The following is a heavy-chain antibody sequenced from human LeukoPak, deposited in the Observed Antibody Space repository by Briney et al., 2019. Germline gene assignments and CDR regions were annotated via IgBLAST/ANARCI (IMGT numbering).Heavy chain of an antibody. CDR2: ISSSSSYI. CDR3: ARSCGSTSCYSDY. D-gene: IGHD2-2*02. Sequence: PGGSLRLSCAASGFTFSSYSMNWVRQAPGKGLEWVSSISSSSSYIYYADSVKGRFTISRDNAKNSLYLQMNSLRAEDTAVYYCARSCGSTSCYSDYWGQGTLVTVSS. V-gene: IGHV3-21*01. J-gene: IGHJ4*02. CDR1: GFTFSSYS.